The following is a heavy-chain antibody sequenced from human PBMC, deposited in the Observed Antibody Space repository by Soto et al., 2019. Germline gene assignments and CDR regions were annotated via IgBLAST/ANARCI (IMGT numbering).Heavy chain of an antibody. Sequence: LSLTCAISGDSVSSNIAAWNWIRQSPSRGLEWLGRTYYRAKWYNEYAISVKSRITINPDTSKNQFSLQLNSVTPEETGVYFCVRLSLTPGIGVAGSDYYYYGMDVWGQGTTVTVSS. CDR3: VRLSLTPGIGVAGSDYYYYGMDV. CDR2: TYYRAKWYN. V-gene: IGHV6-1*01. CDR1: GDSVSSNIAA. J-gene: IGHJ6*02. D-gene: IGHD6-19*01.